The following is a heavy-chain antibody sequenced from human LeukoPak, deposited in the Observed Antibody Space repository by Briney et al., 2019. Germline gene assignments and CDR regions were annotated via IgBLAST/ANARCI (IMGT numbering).Heavy chain of an antibody. CDR2: IYYIGST. V-gene: IGHV4-59*12. D-gene: IGHD3-22*01. CDR3: ARVLNYYDSSGCVDY. Sequence: PSETLSLTCTVSGDSISSYYWSWIRQPPGKGLEWIGYIYYIGSTNYNPSLKSRVTISVDTSKNQFSLKLSSVTAADTAVYYCARVLNYYDSSGCVDYWGQGTLVTVSS. CDR1: GDSISSYY. J-gene: IGHJ4*02.